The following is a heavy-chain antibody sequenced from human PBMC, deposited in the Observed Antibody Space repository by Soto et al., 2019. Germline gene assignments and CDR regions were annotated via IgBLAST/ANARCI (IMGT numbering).Heavy chain of an antibody. Sequence: EVQLVESGGGLVQPGGSLRLSCAASGFTVSSNYMSWVRQAPGKGLEWVSVIYSGGSTYYADSVKGRFTISRDNSKTTLYLQMNSLRAEDTAVYYCASRIVATIWAAFDIWGQGTMVTVSS. V-gene: IGHV3-66*01. CDR1: GFTVSSNY. D-gene: IGHD5-12*01. J-gene: IGHJ3*02. CDR3: ASRIVATIWAAFDI. CDR2: IYSGGST.